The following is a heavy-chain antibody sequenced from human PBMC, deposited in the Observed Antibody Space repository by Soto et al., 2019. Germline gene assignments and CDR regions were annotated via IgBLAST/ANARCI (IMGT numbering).Heavy chain of an antibody. CDR1: GYSFTNYW. V-gene: IGHV5-51*01. J-gene: IGHJ4*02. CDR3: AAINDAFYY. D-gene: IGHD2-2*01. Sequence: GESLKISCNASGYSFTNYWIGWVRQMPGKGLEWMGNIYPGDSDTTFSPSFQGQVTISADKSLSTAYLLWSSLKASDSAMYYCAAINDAFYYWGQGTLVTVSS. CDR2: IYPGDSDT.